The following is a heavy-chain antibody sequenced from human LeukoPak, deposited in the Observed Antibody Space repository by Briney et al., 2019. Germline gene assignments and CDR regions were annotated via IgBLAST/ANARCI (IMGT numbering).Heavy chain of an antibody. D-gene: IGHD6-13*01. J-gene: IGHJ4*02. V-gene: IGHV3-30*18. CDR3: AKDFNYLLYCSSWYVGS. CDR2: ISYDGSNK. Sequence: PGGSLRLSCAASGFTFSSYGMHWVRQAPGKGLEWVAVISYDGSNKYYADSVKGRFTISRDNSKNTLYLQMNSLRAEDTAVYYCAKDFNYLLYCSSWYVGSWGQGTLVTVSS. CDR1: GFTFSSYG.